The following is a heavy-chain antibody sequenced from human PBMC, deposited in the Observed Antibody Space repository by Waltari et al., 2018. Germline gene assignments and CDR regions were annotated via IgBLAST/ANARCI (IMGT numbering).Heavy chain of an antibody. D-gene: IGHD6-6*01. Sequence: QVRLQESGPGLVKPSETLSLSCTVSGGSIGNDYWSWIRQPPGKGLEWIGFVDHDGSTNYNPSLKSRGTISVDTSKNQFSLKRRSVTAADTAVYYCARGGASSKYFDYWGQGTLVTVSS. V-gene: IGHV4-59*01. CDR1: GGSIGNDY. CDR2: VDHDGST. J-gene: IGHJ4*02. CDR3: ARGGASSKYFDY.